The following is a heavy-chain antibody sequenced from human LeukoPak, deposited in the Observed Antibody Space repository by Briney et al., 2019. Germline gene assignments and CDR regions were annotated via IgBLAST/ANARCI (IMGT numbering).Heavy chain of an antibody. CDR1: GGSISSSSYY. CDR3: ARILRYLEAFDY. J-gene: IGHJ4*02. CDR2: IHYSGST. V-gene: IGHV4-39*01. Sequence: SETLSLTCTVSGGSISSSSYYWGWIRQPPGKGLEWIGSIHYSGSTYYNPSLKSRVTISVDTSKNQFSLKLSSATAADTAVYYCARILRYLEAFDYWGQGTLVTVSS. D-gene: IGHD3-9*01.